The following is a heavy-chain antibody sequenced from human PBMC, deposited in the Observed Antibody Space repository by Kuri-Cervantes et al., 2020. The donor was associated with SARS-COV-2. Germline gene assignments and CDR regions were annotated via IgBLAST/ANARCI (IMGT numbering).Heavy chain of an antibody. CDR3: ATIGIVVVFNYWFDP. J-gene: IGHJ5*02. Sequence: GESLKISCAASGFTFSSYAMHWVRQAPGKGLEWVAVISYDGSNKYYADSVKGRFTISRDNSKNTLYLQMNRLRAEDTAVYYCATIGIVVVFNYWFDPWGQGTPVTVSS. V-gene: IGHV3-30-3*01. CDR1: GFTFSSYA. D-gene: IGHD2-2*01. CDR2: ISYDGSNK.